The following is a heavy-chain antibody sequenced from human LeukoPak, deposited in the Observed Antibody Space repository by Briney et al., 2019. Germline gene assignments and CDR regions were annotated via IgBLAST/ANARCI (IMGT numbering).Heavy chain of an antibody. CDR1: GDSVSRTNIA. CDR2: TYYRSKWYN. V-gene: IGHV6-1*01. Sequence: SQTLSLTCTISGDSVSRTNIAWNWIRQSPSRGLEWLGRTYYRSKWYNDYAVSVQSRIINNPDTSKNQFSLQLNSVTPEDTAVYYCARGIGWPYFDYWGQGTLVTVSS. D-gene: IGHD5-24*01. CDR3: ARGIGWPYFDY. J-gene: IGHJ4*02.